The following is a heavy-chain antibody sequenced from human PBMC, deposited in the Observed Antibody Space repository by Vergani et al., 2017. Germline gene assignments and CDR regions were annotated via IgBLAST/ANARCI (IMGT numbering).Heavy chain of an antibody. D-gene: IGHD4-11*01. CDR1: GFTFSSYG. V-gene: IGHV3-33*01. CDR2: IWYDGSNK. Sequence: QVQLVESGGGEVQPGRSLRLSCAASGFTFSSYGMHWVRQAPGKGLEWVAVIWYDGSNKYYADSVKGRFTISRDNSKNTLYLQMNSLRAEDTAVYYCARKWYYSNSYDAFDIWGQGTMVTVSS. CDR3: ARKWYYSNSYDAFDI. J-gene: IGHJ3*02.